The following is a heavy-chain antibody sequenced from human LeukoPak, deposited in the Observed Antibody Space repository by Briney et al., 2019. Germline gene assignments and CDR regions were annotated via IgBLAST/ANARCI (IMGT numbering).Heavy chain of an antibody. D-gene: IGHD3-10*01. CDR2: ISYDGSNK. Sequence: GGSLRLSCAASGFTFSSYAMHWVRQAPGKGLEWVAVISYDGSNKYYADPVKGRFTISRDNSKNTLYLQMNSLRAEDTAVYYCARVKGSYYNYFDYWGQGTLVTVSS. V-gene: IGHV3-30*04. CDR1: GFTFSSYA. J-gene: IGHJ4*02. CDR3: ARVKGSYYNYFDY.